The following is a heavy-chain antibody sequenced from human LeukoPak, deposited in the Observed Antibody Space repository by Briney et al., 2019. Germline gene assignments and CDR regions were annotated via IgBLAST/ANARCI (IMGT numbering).Heavy chain of an antibody. CDR3: TKEKLVVVTAIFDY. CDR1: GFTFSSYG. V-gene: IGHV3-30*18. J-gene: IGHJ4*02. D-gene: IGHD2-21*02. CDR2: ISYDGSNK. Sequence: GGSLRLSCAASGFTFSSYGMHWVRQAPGKGLEWVAVISYDGSNKYYADSVKGRFTISRGNSKNTLYLQMNSLRAEDTAVYYCTKEKLVVVTAIFDYWGQGTLVTVSS.